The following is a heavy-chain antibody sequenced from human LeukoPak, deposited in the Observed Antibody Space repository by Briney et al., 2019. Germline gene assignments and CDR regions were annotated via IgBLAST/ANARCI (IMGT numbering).Heavy chain of an antibody. CDR2: INHSGST. CDR3: ARVGVLDTAMPIYYFDY. V-gene: IGHV4-34*01. Sequence: SETLSLTCAVYGGSFSGYYWSWIRQPPGKGLEWIGEINHSGSTNYNPSLKSRVTISVDTSKNQFSLKLSSVTAADTAVYYCARVGVLDTAMPIYYFDYWGQGTLVTVSS. CDR1: GGSFSGYY. J-gene: IGHJ4*02. D-gene: IGHD5-18*01.